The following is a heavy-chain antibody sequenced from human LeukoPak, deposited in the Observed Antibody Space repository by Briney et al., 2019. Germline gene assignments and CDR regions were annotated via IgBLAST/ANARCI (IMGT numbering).Heavy chain of an antibody. CDR1: GFTFSSYW. D-gene: IGHD3-22*01. CDR2: INSDGSSI. V-gene: IGHV3-74*01. Sequence: PGGSLRLSCAASGFTFSSYWMHWVRQSPGRGLVWVSRINSDGSSISYADSVKGRFTISRDNAKNTLYLQMNSLRAEDTAVYYCARVFYISPYYHSSGYYAGWGQGTLVTVSS. CDR3: ARVFYISPYYHSSGYYAG. J-gene: IGHJ4*02.